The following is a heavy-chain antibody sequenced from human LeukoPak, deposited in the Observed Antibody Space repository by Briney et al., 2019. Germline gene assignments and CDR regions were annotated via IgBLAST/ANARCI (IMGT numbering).Heavy chain of an antibody. V-gene: IGHV3-23*01. Sequence: PGGSLRLSCAASGFTFSSYAMSWVRQAPGKGLEWVSAISGSGGSTYYADSVKGRFTTSRDNSKNTLYLQMNSLRAEDTAVYYCAKDYYYDSSGYIFDYWGQGTLVTVSS. J-gene: IGHJ4*02. CDR1: GFTFSSYA. D-gene: IGHD3-22*01. CDR2: ISGSGGST. CDR3: AKDYYYDSSGYIFDY.